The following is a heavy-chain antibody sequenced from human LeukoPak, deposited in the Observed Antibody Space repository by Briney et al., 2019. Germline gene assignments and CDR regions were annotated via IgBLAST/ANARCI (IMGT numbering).Heavy chain of an antibody. V-gene: IGHV4-59*12. Sequence: SQTLSLTCTVSGGSISSYYWSWIRQPPGKGLEWIGYIYYSGSTNYNPSLKSRVTISVDRSKNQFSLKLSSVTAADTAVYYCARRVEMAAIKDYYYGMDVWGQGTTVTVSS. CDR1: GGSISSYY. CDR3: ARRVEMAAIKDYYYGMDV. J-gene: IGHJ6*02. CDR2: IYYSGST. D-gene: IGHD5-24*01.